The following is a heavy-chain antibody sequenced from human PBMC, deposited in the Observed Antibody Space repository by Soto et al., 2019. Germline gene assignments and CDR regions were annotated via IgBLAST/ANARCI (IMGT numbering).Heavy chain of an antibody. CDR3: ARGAGIAVTATSFDY. CDR2: ISYDGSYK. Sequence: QVQLVESGGGVVQPGRSLRLSCAASGFTFSSYSMHWVHQAPGKGLEWVAVISYDGSYKYYADSVKGRFTISRDNSKNTLYLQMNSLRAEDTAVYYCARGAGIAVTATSFDYWGQGTLVTVSS. D-gene: IGHD6-19*01. J-gene: IGHJ4*02. V-gene: IGHV3-30-3*01. CDR1: GFTFSSYS.